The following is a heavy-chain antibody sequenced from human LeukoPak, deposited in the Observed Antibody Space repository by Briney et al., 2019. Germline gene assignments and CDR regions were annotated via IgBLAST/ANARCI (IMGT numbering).Heavy chain of an antibody. CDR3: ARAVGTSRNFFDY. D-gene: IGHD4-23*01. V-gene: IGHV4-39*07. Sequence: SETLSLTCTVSGGSISSNTYYWGWIRQPPGKGLEWIGSIYYSGSTYYNPSLKSRVTISVDTSKNQFSLKLSSVTAADTAVYYCARAVGTSRNFFDYWGQGTLVTVSS. CDR2: IYYSGST. CDR1: GGSISSNTYY. J-gene: IGHJ4*02.